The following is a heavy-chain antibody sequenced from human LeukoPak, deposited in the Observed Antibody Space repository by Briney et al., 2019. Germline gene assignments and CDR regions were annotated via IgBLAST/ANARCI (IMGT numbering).Heavy chain of an antibody. CDR1: GFTFSNYW. J-gene: IGHJ3*01. Sequence: GGSLRLSCAVSGFTFSNYWMHWVRQAPGKGLVWVSRINGDGSSTNYADSVKGRFTISRDNAKNSLHLEMNSLRVDDTALYYCVKDSNSGHYFTDVFDVWGQGTMVTVSS. CDR3: VKDSNSGHYFTDVFDV. CDR2: INGDGSST. V-gene: IGHV3-74*01. D-gene: IGHD3-3*01.